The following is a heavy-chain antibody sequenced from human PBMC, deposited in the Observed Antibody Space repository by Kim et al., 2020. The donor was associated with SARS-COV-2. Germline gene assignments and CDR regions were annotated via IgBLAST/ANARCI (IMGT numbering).Heavy chain of an antibody. CDR3: ARGRVGGSYPDY. J-gene: IGHJ4*02. V-gene: IGHV4-59*09. D-gene: IGHD1-26*01. Sequence: NYNPSLKSRVTISVDTSKNQFSLKLSSVTAADTAVYYCARGRVGGSYPDYWGQGTLVTVSS.